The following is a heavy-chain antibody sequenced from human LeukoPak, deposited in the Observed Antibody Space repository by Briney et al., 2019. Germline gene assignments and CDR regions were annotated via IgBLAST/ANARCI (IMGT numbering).Heavy chain of an antibody. D-gene: IGHD5-18*01. CDR1: GGSFSRYA. V-gene: IGHV1-69*06. J-gene: IGHJ6*03. CDR3: AKQGAARQDYYMDV. CDR2: IIPIFGTA. Sequence: SVKVSCKASGGSFSRYAITWVRQAPGQGLEWMGRIIPIFGTANYAQKFQGRVTITADIISSTAYMEVNSLTSDDTAVYFCAKQGAARQDYYMDVWGNGTTVTVSS.